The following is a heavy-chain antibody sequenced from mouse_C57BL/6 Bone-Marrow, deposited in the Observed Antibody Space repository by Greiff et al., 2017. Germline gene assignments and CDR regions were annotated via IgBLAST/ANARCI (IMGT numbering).Heavy chain of an antibody. V-gene: IGHV1-72*01. D-gene: IGHD2-4*01. CDR1: GYTFTGYW. J-gene: IGHJ3*01. CDR3: AREGNDYDDGSWFAY. Sequence: QVQLQQPGAELVKPGASVKLSCKASGYTFTGYWMHWVKQRPGRGLEWIGRIDPNSGGTKYNEKFKSKAALTVDKPSSTAYMQLSSLTSEDSAVYYCAREGNDYDDGSWFAYWGQGTLVTVSA. CDR2: IDPNSGGT.